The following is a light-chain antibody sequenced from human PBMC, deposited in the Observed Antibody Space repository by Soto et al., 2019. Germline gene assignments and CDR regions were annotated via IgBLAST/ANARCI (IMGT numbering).Light chain of an antibody. V-gene: IGKV1-6*01. CDR2: AAA. CDR3: LQDYNYPWT. CDR1: QGISSY. Sequence: AIQLTQSPSSLSASVGDRVTITCRASQGISSYLAWYQQKPGKAPKLRIYAAATLQSGVPSRFSGSGSGTDFTLTISSLRPEDFATYYCLQDYNYPWTFGQGTKVDI. J-gene: IGKJ1*01.